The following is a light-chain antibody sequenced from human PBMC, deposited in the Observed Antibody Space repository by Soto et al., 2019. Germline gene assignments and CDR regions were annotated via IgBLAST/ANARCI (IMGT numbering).Light chain of an antibody. Sequence: DIQMTQSPAARSASVGGIVIITCRASQGISTYLAWFQQKPGKVPKRLIYAASILQTGVPSRFSGSGSGTEFTLTVSSLQPEDFATYYCLQHNTYPWTFGQGTKVDIK. CDR3: LQHNTYPWT. J-gene: IGKJ1*01. CDR2: AAS. CDR1: QGISTY. V-gene: IGKV1-17*03.